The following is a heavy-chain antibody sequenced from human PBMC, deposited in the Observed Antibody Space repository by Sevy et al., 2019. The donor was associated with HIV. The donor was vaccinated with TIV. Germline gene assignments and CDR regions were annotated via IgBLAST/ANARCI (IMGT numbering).Heavy chain of an antibody. Sequence: RGSLRLSCAASGFTFSSYAMSWVRQAPGKGLEWVSAISGSGGSTYYADSVKGRFTISRDNSKNTLYLQMNSLRAEDTAVYYCAKGIAAAGTGYFQHWGQGTLVTVSS. CDR3: AKGIAAAGTGYFQH. D-gene: IGHD6-13*01. CDR1: GFTFSSYA. J-gene: IGHJ1*01. CDR2: ISGSGGST. V-gene: IGHV3-23*01.